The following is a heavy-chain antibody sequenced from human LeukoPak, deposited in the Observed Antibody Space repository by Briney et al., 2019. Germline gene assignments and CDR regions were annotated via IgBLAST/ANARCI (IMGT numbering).Heavy chain of an antibody. CDR3: ARLDIAAAGTLYDAFDI. CDR1: GGSISSSSYY. J-gene: IGHJ3*02. D-gene: IGHD6-13*01. CDR2: IYYSGST. V-gene: IGHV4-39*01. Sequence: SETLSLTCTVSGGSISSSSYYWGWIRHPPGKGLEWIGSIYYSGSTYYNPSLKSRVTISVDTSKNQFSLKLSSVTAADTAVYYCARLDIAAAGTLYDAFDIWGQGTMVTVSS.